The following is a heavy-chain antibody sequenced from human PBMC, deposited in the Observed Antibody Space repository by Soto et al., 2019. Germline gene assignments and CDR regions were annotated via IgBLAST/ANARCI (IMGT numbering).Heavy chain of an antibody. Sequence: QVQLVQSGAEVKKPGASVKVSCKASGYTFTSYYMHWVRQAPGQGLEWMGIINPSGGSTSYAQKFQGRVTMTRDTPTSTVYMELSSLSSEDTGVYYCARVVTSDAFDIWGQGTMVTVSS. CDR3: ARVVTSDAFDI. J-gene: IGHJ3*02. CDR1: GYTFTSYY. D-gene: IGHD2-2*01. V-gene: IGHV1-46*03. CDR2: INPSGGST.